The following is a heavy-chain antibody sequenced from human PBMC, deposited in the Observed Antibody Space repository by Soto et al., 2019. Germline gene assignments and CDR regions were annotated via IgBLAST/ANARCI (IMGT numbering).Heavy chain of an antibody. V-gene: IGHV3-11*05. CDR3: ARYSNGYDEIVEY. CDR2: ISSNSSNT. CDR1: GFTFSDYY. Sequence: QVQLVESGGGLVKPGGSLRLSCAASGFTFSDYYMSWIRQAPGKGLAWVSYISSNSSNTNYADSVKGRFTISRDNAKNSLYLQLNSLRAADTAVYYCARYSNGYDEIVEYWGQGTLVTVSS. D-gene: IGHD5-12*01. J-gene: IGHJ4*02.